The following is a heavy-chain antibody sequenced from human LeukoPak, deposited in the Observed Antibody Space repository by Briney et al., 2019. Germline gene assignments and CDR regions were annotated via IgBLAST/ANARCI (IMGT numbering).Heavy chain of an antibody. D-gene: IGHD3-3*01. CDR2: IYTSGST. Sequence: SETLSLTCTVSGGSISSYYWSWIRQPAGKGLEWIGRIYTSGSTNYNPSLKSRVTMSVDTSKNQFSLKLSSVTAADTAVYYCARDHHPSNDFWNGYYLDVWGEGTTVTVSS. J-gene: IGHJ6*02. V-gene: IGHV4-4*07. CDR3: ARDHHPSNDFWNGYYLDV. CDR1: GGSISSYY.